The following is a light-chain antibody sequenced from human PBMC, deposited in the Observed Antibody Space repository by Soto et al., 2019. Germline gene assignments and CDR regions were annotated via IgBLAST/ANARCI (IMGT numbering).Light chain of an antibody. CDR1: QSVSTN. CDR3: QQYNNLPVT. Sequence: EIVMTQSPATLSVSPGERATLSCRASQSVSTNLAWYQQKPGQAPRLLIYGASTRATGIPARFSGSGSGTESTPTISSLQSEDFAVYYCQQYNNLPVTFGQGTKVEIK. V-gene: IGKV3-15*01. CDR2: GAS. J-gene: IGKJ1*01.